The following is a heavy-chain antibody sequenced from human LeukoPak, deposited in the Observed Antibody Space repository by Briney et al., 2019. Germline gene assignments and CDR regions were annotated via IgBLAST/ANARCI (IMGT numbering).Heavy chain of an antibody. Sequence: SETLSLTCTVSGGSISSSSYYWGWIRQPPGKGLEWIGSIYYSGSTYYNPSLESRVTISVDTSKNQFSLKLSSVTAEDTAVYYCARAFPRGYSYGYVDYWGQGTLVTVSS. CDR1: GGSISSSSYY. J-gene: IGHJ4*02. CDR2: IYYSGST. D-gene: IGHD5-18*01. CDR3: ARAFPRGYSYGYVDY. V-gene: IGHV4-39*07.